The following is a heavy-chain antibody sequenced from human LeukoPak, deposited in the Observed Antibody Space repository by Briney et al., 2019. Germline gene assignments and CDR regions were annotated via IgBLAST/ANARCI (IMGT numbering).Heavy chain of an antibody. Sequence: PSQTLSLTCTVSGGSISSGSYYWSWIRQPAGKGLEWIGRIYTSGSTNYNPSLKSRVTMSVDASQNQFSLKLGSVTAADTAVYYCARVPPYCSGGSCLDYWGQGTLVTVSS. J-gene: IGHJ4*02. CDR1: GGSISSGSYY. CDR2: IYTSGST. D-gene: IGHD2-15*01. CDR3: ARVPPYCSGGSCLDY. V-gene: IGHV4-61*02.